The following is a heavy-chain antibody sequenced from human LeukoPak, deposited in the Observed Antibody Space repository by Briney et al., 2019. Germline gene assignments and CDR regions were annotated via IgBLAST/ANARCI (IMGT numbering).Heavy chain of an antibody. CDR2: INPSGGST. CDR3: ARTYCGGDCNNRYFDY. D-gene: IGHD2-21*02. V-gene: IGHV1-46*01. J-gene: IGHJ4*02. Sequence: ASVKVSCKASGYILSSYYMHWVRQAPGQGLEWMGIINPSGGSTDYAQKFQGRVTMTRDKSTSTVYMELNSLSSEDTALYYCARTYCGGDCNNRYFDYWGQGTLVTVSS. CDR1: GYILSSYY.